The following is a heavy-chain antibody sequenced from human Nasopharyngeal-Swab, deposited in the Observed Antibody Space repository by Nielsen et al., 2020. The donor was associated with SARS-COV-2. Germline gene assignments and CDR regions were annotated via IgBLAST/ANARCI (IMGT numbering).Heavy chain of an antibody. CDR2: IKSKTDGGTT. J-gene: IGHJ6*03. CDR1: GFTFSNAW. D-gene: IGHD5-18*01. V-gene: IGHV3-15*01. CDR3: TTDPVFDRYSYGYYYYYYMDV. Sequence: GGSLRLSCAASGFTFSNAWMSWVRQDPGKGLEWVGRIKSKTDGGTTDYAAPVKGRFTISRDDSKNTLYLQMNSLKTEDTAVYYCTTDPVFDRYSYGYYYYYYMDVWGKGTTVTVSS.